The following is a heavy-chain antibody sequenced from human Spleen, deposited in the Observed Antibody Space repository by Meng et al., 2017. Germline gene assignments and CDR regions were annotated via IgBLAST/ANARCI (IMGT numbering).Heavy chain of an antibody. CDR2: ISYNGET. CDR1: GASLTSGIF. Sequence: QVQLQESGPRLVRPSPTLSLTCTVSGASLTSGIFWIWIRQPPGKGLEYIGYISYNGETYYNPSLKSRLTISVDTSKNQFSLKLVSVTAADTAVYYCATSLDFWTGDHSGYWGQGILVTVSS. CDR3: ATSLDFWTGDHSGY. D-gene: IGHD3/OR15-3a*01. V-gene: IGHV4-30-4*01. J-gene: IGHJ4*02.